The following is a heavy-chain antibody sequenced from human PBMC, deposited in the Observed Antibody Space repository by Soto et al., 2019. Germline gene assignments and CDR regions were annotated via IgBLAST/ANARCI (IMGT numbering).Heavy chain of an antibody. J-gene: IGHJ4*02. Sequence: GGSLRLFCAASGFTFSTYAMSWVRQAPGKGLEWVSGIAASGSNTYYPDSVKGRFTISRDNSKNTLYLQMNNLRAEDTAVYYCADGGEWSFNFVYWGQGTLVTVSS. CDR3: ADGGEWSFNFVY. CDR1: GFTFSTYA. V-gene: IGHV3-23*01. D-gene: IGHD3-3*01. CDR2: IAASGSNT.